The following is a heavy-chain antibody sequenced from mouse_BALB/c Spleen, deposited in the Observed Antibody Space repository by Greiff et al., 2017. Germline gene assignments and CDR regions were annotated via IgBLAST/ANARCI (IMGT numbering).Heavy chain of an antibody. J-gene: IGHJ1*01. CDR2: IRLKSDNYAT. CDR3: TEGFDV. Sequence: EVQRVESGGGLVQPGGSMKLSCVASGFTFSSYWMSWVRQSPEKGLEWVAEIRLKSDNYATHYAESVKGKFTISRDDSKSRLYLQMNSLRAEDTGIYYCTEGFDVWGAGTTVTVSS. CDR1: GFTFSSYW. V-gene: IGHV6-6*02.